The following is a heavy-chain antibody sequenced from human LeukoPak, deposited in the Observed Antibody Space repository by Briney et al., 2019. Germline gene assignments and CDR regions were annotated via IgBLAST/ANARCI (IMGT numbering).Heavy chain of an antibody. CDR3: ATSPTSDSPGY. D-gene: IGHD2-21*02. V-gene: IGHV1-18*01. J-gene: IGHJ4*02. Sequence: ASVKVSCKASGYTFTSYGISWVRQAPGQGLEWMGWISPYTGYTNYAQHLQGRVTMATDTSTSTAYMELSSLRSEDTAVYYCATSPTSDSPGYWGQGTLVTVSS. CDR1: GYTFTSYG. CDR2: ISPYTGYT.